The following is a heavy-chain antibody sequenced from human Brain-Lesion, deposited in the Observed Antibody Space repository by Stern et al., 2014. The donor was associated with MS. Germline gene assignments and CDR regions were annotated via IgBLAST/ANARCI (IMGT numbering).Heavy chain of an antibody. CDR2: INPVGGTT. CDR3: ATYSSSRSHPWY. D-gene: IGHD6-13*01. Sequence: QVQLGQSGAEVKKPGASVKVSCKASGYTFTTYYMHWVRQAPGPGLEWMGIINPVGGTTTYAQKFQGRVTLTRDTSTSTVYMELSSLRSEDTAVYYCATYSSSRSHPWYWGQGVLVTVSS. V-gene: IGHV1-46*01. J-gene: IGHJ4*02. CDR1: GYTFTTYY.